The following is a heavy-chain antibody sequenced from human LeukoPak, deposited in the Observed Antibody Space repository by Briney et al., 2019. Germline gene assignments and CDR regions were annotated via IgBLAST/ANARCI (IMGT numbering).Heavy chain of an antibody. D-gene: IGHD6-13*01. Sequence: SETLSLTCTASGGSISSYYWSWIRQPPGKGLEWIGYIYYSGSTNYNPSLKSRVTISVDTSKNQSSLKLSSVTAADTAVYYCARLAAAGTRWFDPWGQGTLVTVSS. CDR2: IYYSGST. J-gene: IGHJ5*02. CDR1: GGSISSYY. CDR3: ARLAAAGTRWFDP. V-gene: IGHV4-59*01.